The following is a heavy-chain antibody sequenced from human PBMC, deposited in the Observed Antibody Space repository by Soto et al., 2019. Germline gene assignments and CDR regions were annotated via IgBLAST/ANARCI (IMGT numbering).Heavy chain of an antibody. D-gene: IGHD6-13*01. CDR3: ARVQAAGTFDY. CDR1: GGTFSSYA. Sequence: SVKVSCKASGGTFSSYAISWVRQAPGQGLEWRGGIIPIFGTANYAQKFQGRVTITADKSTSTAYMELSSLRSEDTAVYYCARVQAAGTFDYWGQGTLVTVSS. J-gene: IGHJ4*02. V-gene: IGHV1-69*06. CDR2: IIPIFGTA.